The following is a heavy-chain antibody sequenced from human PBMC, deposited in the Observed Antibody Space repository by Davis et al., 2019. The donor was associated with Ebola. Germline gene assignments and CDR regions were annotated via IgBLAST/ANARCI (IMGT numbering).Heavy chain of an antibody. V-gene: IGHV3-23*01. CDR1: GFTFSSYA. Sequence: GESLKISCAASGFTFSSYAMSWVRQAPGKGLEWVSAISGSGGSTYYADSVKGRFTIFRDNSKNTLYLQMNSLRAEDTAVYYCAKDGGYQLLYYWGQGTLVTVSS. D-gene: IGHD2-2*01. J-gene: IGHJ4*02. CDR3: AKDGGYQLLYY. CDR2: ISGSGGST.